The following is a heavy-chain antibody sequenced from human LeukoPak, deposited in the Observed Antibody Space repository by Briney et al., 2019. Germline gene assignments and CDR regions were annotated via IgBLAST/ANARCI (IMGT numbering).Heavy chain of an antibody. CDR3: AKDLSRAVAADWFDP. Sequence: GGSLRLSCAASGFTFSNYDMSWVRQAPGKGLEWVSSISDSGGSTYYADSVKDRFTISRDNSKNTLYLQMTNLRAADTAVYYCAKDLSRAVAADWFDPWDQGSLVTASS. V-gene: IGHV3-23*01. D-gene: IGHD6-19*01. CDR2: ISDSGGST. CDR1: GFTFSNYD. J-gene: IGHJ5*02.